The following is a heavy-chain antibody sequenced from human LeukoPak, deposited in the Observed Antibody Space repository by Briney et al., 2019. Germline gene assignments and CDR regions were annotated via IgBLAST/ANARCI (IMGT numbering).Heavy chain of an antibody. Sequence: PGGSLRLSCAASGFSFSDYYMSWIRQAPGKGLEWLSYISSSDTTIYYADSVKGRFTISRDNAKSSLYLQMNSLRADDTALYYCARHRVGATHDFDYWGQGTLVTVSS. V-gene: IGHV3-11*01. CDR2: ISSSDTTI. J-gene: IGHJ4*02. CDR1: GFSFSDYY. CDR3: ARHRVGATHDFDY. D-gene: IGHD1-26*01.